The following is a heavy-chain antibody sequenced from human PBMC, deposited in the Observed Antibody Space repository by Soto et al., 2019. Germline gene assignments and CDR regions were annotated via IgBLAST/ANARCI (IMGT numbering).Heavy chain of an antibody. CDR2: IWYDGSNK. Sequence: PGGSLRLSCAASGFTFSSYAMHWVRQAPGKGLEWVAVIWYDGSNKYYGDSVKGRFTISRDNSKNTLYLQMNSLRAEDTAVYYCARDCLQVATTPYYYYGMDVWGQGTTVTVSS. J-gene: IGHJ6*02. V-gene: IGHV3-33*01. D-gene: IGHD5-12*01. CDR3: ARDCLQVATTPYYYYGMDV. CDR1: GFTFSSYA.